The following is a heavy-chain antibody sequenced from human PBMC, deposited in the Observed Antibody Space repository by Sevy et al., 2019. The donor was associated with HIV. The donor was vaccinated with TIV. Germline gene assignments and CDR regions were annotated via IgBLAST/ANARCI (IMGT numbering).Heavy chain of an antibody. Sequence: SETLSLTCTVSGGSITSLYWNWIRQPPGKGLEWIANIYYNGHINYNPSLKCRVPLSLDTSKNQFSLRLSSVTAAETAMYYCAGENAWGRGYSWGQGTLVTVSS. CDR1: GGSITSLY. CDR2: IYYNGHI. D-gene: IGHD1-26*01. CDR3: AGENAWGRGYS. V-gene: IGHV4-59*08. J-gene: IGHJ4*02.